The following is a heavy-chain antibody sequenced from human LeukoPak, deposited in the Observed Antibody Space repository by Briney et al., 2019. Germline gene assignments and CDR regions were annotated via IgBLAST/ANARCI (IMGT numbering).Heavy chain of an antibody. J-gene: IGHJ4*02. CDR1: GFTFSSYG. V-gene: IGHV3-30*02. Sequence: PGGSLRLSCAASGFTFSSYGMHWVRQAPGKRLEWVAFIRYDGSNKYYADSVKGRFTISRDNSKNTLYLQMNSLRAEDTAVYYCAKDGGIVVVPAPIDYWGQGTLVTVSS. D-gene: IGHD2-2*01. CDR3: AKDGGIVVVPAPIDY. CDR2: IRYDGSNK.